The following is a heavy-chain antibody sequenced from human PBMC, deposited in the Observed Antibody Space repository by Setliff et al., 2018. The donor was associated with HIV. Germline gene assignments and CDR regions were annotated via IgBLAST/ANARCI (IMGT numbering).Heavy chain of an antibody. D-gene: IGHD5-12*01. CDR2: IYYSGST. V-gene: IGHV4-59*01. Sequence: PSETLSLTCTVSDGSFSSDYWTWIRQTPGKGLEWIGYIYYSGSTKYKPSLTSRVTISVDTSKNHFSLKLTSVTAADTAVYYCARAEMATIVAFDIWGQGTMVTGSS. CDR1: DGSFSSDY. CDR3: ARAEMATIVAFDI. J-gene: IGHJ3*02.